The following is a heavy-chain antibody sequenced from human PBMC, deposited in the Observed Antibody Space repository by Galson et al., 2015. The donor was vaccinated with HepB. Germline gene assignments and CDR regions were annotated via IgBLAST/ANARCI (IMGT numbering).Heavy chain of an antibody. Sequence: SLRLSCAASGFLFSESWMSWVRQAPGKRPEWVANINQDATEKYYMDSAKGRFDISRDNAKNSVYLEMKSLRADDTAVFYCVRERNQWLVDVFDLWGQGTMVTVSS. J-gene: IGHJ3*01. CDR2: INQDATEK. CDR1: GFLFSESW. V-gene: IGHV3-7*03. D-gene: IGHD6-19*01. CDR3: VRERNQWLVDVFDL.